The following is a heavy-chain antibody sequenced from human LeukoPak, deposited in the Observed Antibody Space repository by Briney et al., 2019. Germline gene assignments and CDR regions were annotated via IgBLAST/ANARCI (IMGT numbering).Heavy chain of an antibody. CDR2: IYPGDSDT. Sequence: GESLKVSCKGSGYSFTSYWIGWVRQMPGKGLEWMGIIYPGDSDTRYSPSFQGQVTISADKSISTAYLQWSSLKASDTAMYYCARLSQSNVLRYFDWLYYFDYWGQGTLVTVSS. V-gene: IGHV5-51*01. J-gene: IGHJ4*02. D-gene: IGHD3-9*01. CDR3: ARLSQSNVLRYFDWLYYFDY. CDR1: GYSFTSYW.